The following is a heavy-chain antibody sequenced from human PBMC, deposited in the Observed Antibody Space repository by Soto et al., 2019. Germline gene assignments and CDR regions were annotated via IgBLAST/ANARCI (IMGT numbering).Heavy chain of an antibody. CDR2: IIPILGIA. CDR1: GGTFSSYT. D-gene: IGHD2-21*02. CDR3: ARAAVVTQGEFVDY. V-gene: IGHV1-69*02. Sequence: QVQLVQSGAEVKKPGSSVKVSCKASGGTFSSYTISWVRQAPGQGLEWMGRIIPILGIANYAQKFQGRVTITADKSTSTAYMELSSLRSEDTAVYYCARAAVVTQGEFVDYWGQGTLVTVSS. J-gene: IGHJ4*02.